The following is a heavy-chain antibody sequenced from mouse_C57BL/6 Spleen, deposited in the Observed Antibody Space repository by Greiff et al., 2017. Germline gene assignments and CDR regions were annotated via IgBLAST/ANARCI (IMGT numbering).Heavy chain of an antibody. CDR3: AREELLPSWFAY. Sequence: VKLVESGAELVKPGASVKISCKASGYAFSSYWMNWVKQRPGKGLEWIGQIYPGDGDTNYNGKFKGKATLTADKSSSTAYMQLSSLTSEDSAVYFCAREELLPSWFAYWGQGTLVTVSA. D-gene: IGHD1-1*01. J-gene: IGHJ3*01. V-gene: IGHV1-80*01. CDR2: IYPGDGDT. CDR1: GYAFSSYW.